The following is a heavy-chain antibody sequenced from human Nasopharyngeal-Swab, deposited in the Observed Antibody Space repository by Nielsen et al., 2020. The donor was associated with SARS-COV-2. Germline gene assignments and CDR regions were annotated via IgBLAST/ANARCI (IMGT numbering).Heavy chain of an antibody. CDR1: GCTFSSYA. CDR2: IIPIFGTA. CDR3: AGGARDFWSGSGRYYYYMDV. J-gene: IGHJ6*03. D-gene: IGHD3-3*01. V-gene: IGHV1-69*13. Sequence: SVKVSCKASGCTFSSYAISWVRQAPGQGLEWMGGIIPIFGTANYAQKFQGRVTITADESTSTAYMELSSLRSEDTAVYYCAGGARDFWSGSGRYYYYMDVWGKGTTVTVSS.